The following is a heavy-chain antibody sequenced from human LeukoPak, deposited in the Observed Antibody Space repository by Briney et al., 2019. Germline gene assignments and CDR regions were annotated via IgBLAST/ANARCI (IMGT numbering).Heavy chain of an antibody. CDR1: GFTFSSYA. Sequence: PGGSLRLSCAASGFTFSSYAMSWVRQAPGKGLEWVSAISGSGGSTYYADSVKGRFTISSDNSKNTLYLQMNSLRAEDTAVYYCAKDPGDYYGSGTYVYWGQGTLVTVSS. CDR3: AKDPGDYYGSGTYVY. V-gene: IGHV3-23*01. CDR2: ISGSGGST. J-gene: IGHJ4*02. D-gene: IGHD3-10*01.